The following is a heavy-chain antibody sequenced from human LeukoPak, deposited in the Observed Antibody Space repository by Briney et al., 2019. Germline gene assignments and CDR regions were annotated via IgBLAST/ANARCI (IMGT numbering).Heavy chain of an antibody. CDR1: GFTFSSYA. CDR3: AKVFGQITIFGVVTPDAFDI. CDR2: ISGSGGST. Sequence: GGTLRLSCAASGFTFSSYAMSWVRQAPGKGLEWVSAISGSGGSTYYADSVKGRFTISRDNSKNTLYLQMNSLRAEDTAVYYCAKVFGQITIFGVVTPDAFDIWGQGTMVTVSS. J-gene: IGHJ3*02. D-gene: IGHD3-3*01. V-gene: IGHV3-23*01.